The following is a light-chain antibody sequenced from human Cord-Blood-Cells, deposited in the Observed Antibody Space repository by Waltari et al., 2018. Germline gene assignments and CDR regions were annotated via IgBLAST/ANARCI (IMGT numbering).Light chain of an antibody. CDR1: QRVSSSY. V-gene: IGKV3-20*01. Sequence: EIVLTQSPGTLSLSPGERATLYCRASQRVSSSYLAWYHQKPGQAPRLLIYGASSRATGIPDRYSGSGSGTDFTLTISRLEPEDFAVYYCQQYGSSPLTFGGGTKVEIK. CDR2: GAS. CDR3: QQYGSSPLT. J-gene: IGKJ4*01.